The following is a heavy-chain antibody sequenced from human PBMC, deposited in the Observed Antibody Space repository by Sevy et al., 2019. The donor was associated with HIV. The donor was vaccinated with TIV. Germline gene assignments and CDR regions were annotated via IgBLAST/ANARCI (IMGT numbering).Heavy chain of an antibody. V-gene: IGHV3-23*01. CDR2: ISGSGGST. CDR3: AKGESTFYGLDV. D-gene: IGHD1-26*01. Sequence: GGSLRLSCAASGFTFSTYAMSWVRQAPGKGLEWVSAISGSGGSTYYADSVMGRFTVSRDKSKSTLYLQMNSLRAEDTAVYYCAKGESTFYGLDVWGQGTTVTVSS. CDR1: GFTFSTYA. J-gene: IGHJ6*02.